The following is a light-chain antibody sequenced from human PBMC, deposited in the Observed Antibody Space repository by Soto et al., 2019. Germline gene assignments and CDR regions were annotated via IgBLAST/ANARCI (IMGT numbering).Light chain of an antibody. J-gene: IGKJ2*01. CDR2: GSS. V-gene: IGKV3-20*01. Sequence: EVVLTQSPGTLSLSPGERATLSCRASQSVSNNYFAWYQQKRGQARRLLIFGSSHRATGIPDRCSGSGPGTDFTLTISRLQPEDFAVYYCQQYGSSPPYTFGQGTQLEIK. CDR1: QSVSNNY. CDR3: QQYGSSPPYT.